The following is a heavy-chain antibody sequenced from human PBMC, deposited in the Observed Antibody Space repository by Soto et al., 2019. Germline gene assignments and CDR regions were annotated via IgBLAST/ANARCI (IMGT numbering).Heavy chain of an antibody. Sequence: SETLSPTCTVSGGAVSSGTYYWSWIRQPPGKGLEWIGHIYFPGSTNYNPSLKSRVTMSLGTSRNQFSRRLSSVTAAAPAVYYCRGGPRSVQWFDHWGLGTLVTVSS. CDR1: GGAVSSGTYY. V-gene: IGHV4-61*01. CDR3: RGGPRSVQWFDH. D-gene: IGHD2-15*01. J-gene: IGHJ5*02. CDR2: IYFPGST.